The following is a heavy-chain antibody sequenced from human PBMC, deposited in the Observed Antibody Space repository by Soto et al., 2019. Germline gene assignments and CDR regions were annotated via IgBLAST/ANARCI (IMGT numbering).Heavy chain of an antibody. Sequence: PGGSLRLSCAASGFTFSSYGMHWVRQAPGKGLEWVAVISYDGSNKYYADSVKGRFTISRDNSKNTLYLQMNSLRAEDTAVYYCAKEGGKRYFDWLLDQHNWFDPWGQGTLVTVSS. CDR3: AKEGGKRYFDWLLDQHNWFDP. CDR2: ISYDGSNK. V-gene: IGHV3-30*18. J-gene: IGHJ5*02. D-gene: IGHD3-9*01. CDR1: GFTFSSYG.